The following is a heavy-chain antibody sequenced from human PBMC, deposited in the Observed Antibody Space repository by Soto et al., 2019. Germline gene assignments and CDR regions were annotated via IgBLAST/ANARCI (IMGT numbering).Heavy chain of an antibody. CDR3: AKTGGSSSGYYYYYGMDV. CDR1: GYTLTELS. J-gene: IGHJ6*02. V-gene: IGHV1-24*01. Sequence: ASVKVSFKVSGYTLTELSMHWVRQAPGKGLEWMGGFDPEDGETIYAQKFQGRVTMTEDTSTDTAYMELSSLRSEDTAVYYCAKTGGSSSGYYYYYGMDVWGQGTTVTVSS. CDR2: FDPEDGET. D-gene: IGHD6-13*01.